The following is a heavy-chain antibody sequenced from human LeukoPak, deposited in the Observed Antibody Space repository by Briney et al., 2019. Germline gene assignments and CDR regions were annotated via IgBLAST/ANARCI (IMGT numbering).Heavy chain of an antibody. V-gene: IGHV3-21*01. CDR2: ISSSSSYI. D-gene: IGHD3-16*02. CDR3: ARDGGEDDYVWGSYRTYYFDY. Sequence: GGSLRLSCAASGFTFSSYSMNWVRQAPGKGLEWVSSISSSSSYIYYADSVKGRFTISRDNAKNSLYLQMNSLRAEETAVYYCARDGGEDDYVWGSYRTYYFDYWGQGTLVTVSS. CDR1: GFTFSSYS. J-gene: IGHJ4*02.